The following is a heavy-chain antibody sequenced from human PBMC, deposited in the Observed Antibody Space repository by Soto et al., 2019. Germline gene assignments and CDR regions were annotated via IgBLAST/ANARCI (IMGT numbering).Heavy chain of an antibody. CDR2: ISYDGSNK. Sequence: VQLVESGGGVVQPGRSLRLSCAASGFTFSSYAMHWVRQAPGKGLEGVAVISYDGSNKYYADSVKGRFTISRDNSKNTLYLQMNSLRAEDTAVYYCARDPWYCTNGVCYTFDYWGQGTLVTVSS. J-gene: IGHJ4*02. CDR1: GFTFSSYA. D-gene: IGHD2-8*01. V-gene: IGHV3-30-3*01. CDR3: ARDPWYCTNGVCYTFDY.